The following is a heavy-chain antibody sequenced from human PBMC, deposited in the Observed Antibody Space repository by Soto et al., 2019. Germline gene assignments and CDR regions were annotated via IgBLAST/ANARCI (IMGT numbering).Heavy chain of an antibody. D-gene: IGHD3-3*01. J-gene: IGHJ6*03. CDR3: ARAFLDPNYYYYMDV. V-gene: IGHV4-31*03. Sequence: SETLSLTSTVSGGSISSVGYYWSWIRQHPGKGLEWIGYIYYSGSTYYDPSLKSRVTISVDTSKNQFSLKLSSVTAADTAVYYCARAFLDPNYYYYMDVWGKGTTVTVSS. CDR1: GGSISSVGYY. CDR2: IYYSGST.